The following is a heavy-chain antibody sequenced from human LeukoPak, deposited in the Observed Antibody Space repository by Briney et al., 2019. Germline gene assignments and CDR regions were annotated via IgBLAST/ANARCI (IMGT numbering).Heavy chain of an antibody. CDR1: GFTVNSNY. J-gene: IGHJ4*02. Sequence: GGSLRLSCAASGFTVNSNYMSWVRQAPGKGLEWVSVIYSGGSTYYADSVKGRFTISRDNSKNTLYLQMNSLRAEDTAVYYCARGVAVVPATHYYFDYWGQGSLVTVSS. V-gene: IGHV3-53*01. CDR2: IYSGGST. D-gene: IGHD2-2*01. CDR3: ARGVAVVPATHYYFDY.